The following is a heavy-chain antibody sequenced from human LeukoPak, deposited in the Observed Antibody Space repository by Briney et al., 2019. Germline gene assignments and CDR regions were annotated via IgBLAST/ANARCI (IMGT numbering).Heavy chain of an antibody. CDR2: IRYDGSNK. CDR1: GFTFSSYG. J-gene: IGHJ3*02. Sequence: PGGSLRLSCAASGFTFSSYGMHWVRQAPGKGLEWVAFIRYDGSNKYYADSVKGRFTISRDNSKNTLYLQMNSLRAEDTALYYCARAPTLIAALSIWGQGTMVTVSS. D-gene: IGHD6-13*01. V-gene: IGHV3-30*02. CDR3: ARAPTLIAALSI.